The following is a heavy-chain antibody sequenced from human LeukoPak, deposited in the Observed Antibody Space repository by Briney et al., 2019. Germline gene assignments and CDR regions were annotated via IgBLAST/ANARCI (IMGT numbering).Heavy chain of an antibody. CDR2: IYYSGST. Sequence: PSETLSLTCTVSGGSISSYYWSWIRQPPGKGLEWIGYIYYSGSTNYNPSLKSRVTISVDTSKNQFSLKLSSVTAADTAVYYCARDLGVTIFGVVDNWFDPWGQGTLVTVSS. D-gene: IGHD3-3*01. J-gene: IGHJ5*02. CDR3: ARDLGVTIFGVVDNWFDP. V-gene: IGHV4-59*01. CDR1: GGSISSYY.